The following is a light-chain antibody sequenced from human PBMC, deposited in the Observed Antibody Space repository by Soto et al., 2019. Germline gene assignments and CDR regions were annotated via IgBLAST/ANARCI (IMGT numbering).Light chain of an antibody. CDR3: QQRNNWPLT. CDR2: DAS. J-gene: IGKJ4*02. Sequence: EFVLTQSPGTLSLSPGERATLSCRASQTVRNNYLAWYQQKPGQAPRLLIYDASSRATGIPDRFSGGGSGTDFTLTISRLEPEDFAVYYCQQRNNWPLTFGGGTKVEIK. CDR1: QTVRNNY. V-gene: IGKV3D-20*02.